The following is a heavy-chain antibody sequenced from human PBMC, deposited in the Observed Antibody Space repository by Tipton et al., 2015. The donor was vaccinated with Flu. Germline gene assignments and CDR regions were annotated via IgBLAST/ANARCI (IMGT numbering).Heavy chain of an antibody. CDR2: ISYDGSNK. V-gene: IGHV3-30*18. CDR1: GFTFSSYG. Sequence: SLRLSCAASGFTFSSYGMHWVRQAPGKGLEWVAFISYDGSNKYYATSVKGRFTISRDNSKNTLYLQMNSLGTEDTAVYYCAKARLLGVGATLFDYWGQGTLVTVSS. D-gene: IGHD1-26*01. J-gene: IGHJ4*02. CDR3: AKARLLGVGATLFDY.